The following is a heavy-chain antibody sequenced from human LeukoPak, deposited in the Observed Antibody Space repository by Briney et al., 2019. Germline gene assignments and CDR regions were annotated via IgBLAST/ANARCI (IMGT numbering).Heavy chain of an antibody. Sequence: GGSLRLSCAASGFTFSDYYMSWIRQAPGKGLEWISYISSSSSYTNYADSVKGRFTISRDNAKNSLYLQMNSLRAEDTAVYYCARDTKRFQKYSFDYWGQGTLVTVSS. CDR1: GFTFSDYY. J-gene: IGHJ4*02. D-gene: IGHD3-3*01. V-gene: IGHV3-11*06. CDR2: ISSSSSYT. CDR3: ARDTKRFQKYSFDY.